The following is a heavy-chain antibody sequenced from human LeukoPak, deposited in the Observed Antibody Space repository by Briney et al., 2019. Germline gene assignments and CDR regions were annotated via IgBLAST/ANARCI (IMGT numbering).Heavy chain of an antibody. CDR3: ARGLSMRGGYYYMDV. J-gene: IGHJ6*03. CDR1: GGSFSGYY. D-gene: IGHD2/OR15-2a*01. V-gene: IGHV4-34*01. CDR2: INHSGST. Sequence: SETLSLTCAVYGGSFSGYYCTWIRQPPAQGLDWIGEINHSGSTNYNPSLKSRVTISVDTSKNQFSLKLSSVTAADTDVYYCARGLSMRGGYYYMDVWGKGTTVTVSS.